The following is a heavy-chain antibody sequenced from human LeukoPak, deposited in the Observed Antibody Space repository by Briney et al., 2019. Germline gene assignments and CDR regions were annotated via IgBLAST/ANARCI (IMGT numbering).Heavy chain of an antibody. Sequence: GEPLKISSNGSGYSFTSYWIGWVRQMPGKGLGWMGIIYPGDSDTRYSPSFQGQVTIAADKSISTAYLQWSSLKASDTAMYYCARRRVLGGEWGQGTLVTVSS. J-gene: IGHJ4*02. D-gene: IGHD3-16*01. CDR3: ARRRVLGGE. CDR1: GYSFTSYW. CDR2: IYPGDSDT. V-gene: IGHV5-51*01.